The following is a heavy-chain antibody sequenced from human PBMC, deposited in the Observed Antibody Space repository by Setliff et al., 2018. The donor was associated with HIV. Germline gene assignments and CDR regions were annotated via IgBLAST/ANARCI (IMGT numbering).Heavy chain of an antibody. CDR3: ARLTTTYYYDSSAYYHPV. V-gene: IGHV4-4*02. CDR1: GGSISGSKW. D-gene: IGHD3-22*01. Sequence: PSETLSLTCAVSGGSISGSKWWHWVRQPPGKGLEWIGEIFHTGSTNYNPPLKSRVTISVDTSKNQFSLKLSSVTAADTAVYYCARLTTTYYYDSSAYYHPVWGQGTLVTVSS. CDR2: IFHTGST. J-gene: IGHJ4*02.